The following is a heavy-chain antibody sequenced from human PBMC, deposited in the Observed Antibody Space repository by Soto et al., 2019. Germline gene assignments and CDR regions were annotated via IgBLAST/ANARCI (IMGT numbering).Heavy chain of an antibody. Sequence: EVQLVESGGGLVQPGGSLRLSCAASGFTFSSYSMNWVRQAPGKGLEWVSYISSSSSNIYYADSVKGRFTISRDNAKNSLYLQMNSLRAEDTAVYYCARDVYYYGSGNPVDYWGQGTLVTVSS. CDR2: ISSSSSNI. J-gene: IGHJ4*02. CDR1: GFTFSSYS. CDR3: ARDVYYYGSGNPVDY. D-gene: IGHD3-10*01. V-gene: IGHV3-48*01.